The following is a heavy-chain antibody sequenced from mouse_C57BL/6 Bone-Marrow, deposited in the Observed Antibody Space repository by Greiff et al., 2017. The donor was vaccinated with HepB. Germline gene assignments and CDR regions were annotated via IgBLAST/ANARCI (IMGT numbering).Heavy chain of an antibody. D-gene: IGHD1-1*01. J-gene: IGHJ4*01. CDR1: GYTFTSYW. CDR3: AREETVVATDYAMDY. Sequence: QVQLQQPRTELVKPGASVKLSCKASGYTFTSYWMHWVKQRPGQGLEWIGNINPSNGGTNYNEKFKSKATLTVDKSSSTAYMQLSSLTSEDSAVYYCAREETVVATDYAMDYWGQGTSVTVSS. CDR2: INPSNGGT. V-gene: IGHV1-53*01.